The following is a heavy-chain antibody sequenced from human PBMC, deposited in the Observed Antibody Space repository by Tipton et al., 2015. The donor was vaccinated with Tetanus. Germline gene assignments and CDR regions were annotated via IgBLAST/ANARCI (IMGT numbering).Heavy chain of an antibody. V-gene: IGHV4-34*01. CDR3: ARGEDQYKSGNH. D-gene: IGHD1-1*01. CDR2: IHPSGIV. Sequence: TLSLTCGVSGGSFSNYYWTWIRQPPGKGLEWIGEIHPSGIVSYTPSLKSRVAILLDTSANQFSLKLTSVTAADTAVYYCARGEDQYKSGNHWGQGTPVTVSS. J-gene: IGHJ5*02. CDR1: GGSFSNYY.